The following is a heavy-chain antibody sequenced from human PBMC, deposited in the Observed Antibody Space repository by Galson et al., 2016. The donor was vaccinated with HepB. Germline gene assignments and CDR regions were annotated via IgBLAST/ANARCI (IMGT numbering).Heavy chain of an antibody. CDR1: GFSFINTW. J-gene: IGHJ4*02. V-gene: IGHV3-15*01. Sequence: SLRLSCAASGFSFINTWMTWVRQAPGKGLEWVGRIKTKFDGGATDYGAPVKGRFTISRDDSKSTLYLQMNSLKTEDTAVYYCTMVGGWELPLDWGQGTLVTVSS. D-gene: IGHD3-10*01. CDR3: TMVGGWELPLD. CDR2: IKTKFDGGAT.